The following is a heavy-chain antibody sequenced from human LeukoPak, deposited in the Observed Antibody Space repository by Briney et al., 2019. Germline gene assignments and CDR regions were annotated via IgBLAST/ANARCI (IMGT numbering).Heavy chain of an antibody. CDR2: ISYDGSNK. CDR1: GFTFSSYG. V-gene: IGHV3-30*18. D-gene: IGHD6-19*01. J-gene: IGHJ4*02. Sequence: PGRSLRLSCAASGFTFSSYGMHWVRQAPGKGLEWVAVISYDGSNKYYADSVKGRFTISRDNSKNTLHLQMNSLRAEDTAVYYCAKDLAVAYFDYWGQGTLVTVSS. CDR3: AKDLAVAYFDY.